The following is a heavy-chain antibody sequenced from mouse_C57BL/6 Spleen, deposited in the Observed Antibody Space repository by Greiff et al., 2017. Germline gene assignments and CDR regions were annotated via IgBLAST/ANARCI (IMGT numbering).Heavy chain of an antibody. D-gene: IGHD2-12*01. J-gene: IGHJ4*01. V-gene: IGHV5-6*01. CDR3: ARGGYYNAMDY. Sequence: DVHLVESGGDLVKPGGSLKLSCAASGFTFSSYGMSWVRQTPDKRLEWVATISSGGSYTYYPDSVKGRFTISRDNAKNTLYLQMSSLKSEDTAMYYCARGGYYNAMDYWGQGTSVTVSS. CDR2: ISSGGSYT. CDR1: GFTFSSYG.